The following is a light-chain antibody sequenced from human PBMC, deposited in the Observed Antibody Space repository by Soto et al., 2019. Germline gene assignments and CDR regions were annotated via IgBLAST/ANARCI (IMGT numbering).Light chain of an antibody. V-gene: IGKV3D-15*01. CDR3: QQSNSYYS. J-gene: IGKJ2*03. CDR2: GAS. Sequence: EIVMTQSPDTVSVTPGERATLSFRARQSVSSNVAWYQQKAGQAPRLLIYGASIRATDIPARISGSGSGTEFTLTISSLQPDDFATYCSQQSNSYYSF. CDR1: QSVSSN.